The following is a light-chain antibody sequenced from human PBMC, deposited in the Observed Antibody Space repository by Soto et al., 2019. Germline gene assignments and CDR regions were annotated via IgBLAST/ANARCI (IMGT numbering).Light chain of an antibody. CDR2: AAS. Sequence: EIMISQCPSTLSVSPGERATLPCRASQSVSNNLAWYQQKPAQAPRLLIYAASTRAAGIPARFSGSGSGTEFTLTISSLQSEDFAIYFCQQYSNWPPIPFGQGTRLEIK. J-gene: IGKJ5*01. CDR1: QSVSNN. V-gene: IGKV3D-15*01. CDR3: QQYSNWPPIP.